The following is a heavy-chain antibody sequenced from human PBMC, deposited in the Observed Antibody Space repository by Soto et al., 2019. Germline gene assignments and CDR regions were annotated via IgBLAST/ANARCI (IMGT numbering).Heavy chain of an antibody. V-gene: IGHV4-34*01. J-gene: IGHJ3*02. CDR3: ARRGRSGSYRRNDAFDI. D-gene: IGHD1-26*01. CDR1: GGSFSGYY. Sequence: QVQLQQWGAGLLKPSETLFLTCAVYGGSFSGYYWSWIRQPPGKGLEWIGEINHSGSTNYNPSLKSRVTISVDTSKNQFSLKLSSVTAADTAVYYCARRGRSGSYRRNDAFDIWGQGTMVTVSS. CDR2: INHSGST.